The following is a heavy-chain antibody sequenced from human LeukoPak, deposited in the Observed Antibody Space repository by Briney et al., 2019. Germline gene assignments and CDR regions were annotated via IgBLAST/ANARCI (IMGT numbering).Heavy chain of an antibody. J-gene: IGHJ6*02. Sequence: GGSLRLSCAASGFTFSNYVMSWVRQTPGKGLEWVAVISYDGSNKYYADSVKGRFTISRDNSKNTLYLQMNSLRAEDTAVYYCAKDRVIQLSRIYYYYGMDVWGQGTTVTVSS. CDR1: GFTFSNYV. CDR2: ISYDGSNK. CDR3: AKDRVIQLSRIYYYYGMDV. V-gene: IGHV3-30*18. D-gene: IGHD5-18*01.